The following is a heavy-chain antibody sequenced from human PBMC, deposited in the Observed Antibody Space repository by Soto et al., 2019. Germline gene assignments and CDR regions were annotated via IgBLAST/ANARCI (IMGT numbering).Heavy chain of an antibody. D-gene: IGHD2-21*02. J-gene: IGHJ2*01. CDR1: GFTFSGSA. CDR3: TRHALQYCGGDCHLLPYFDL. CDR2: IRSKANNYAT. V-gene: IGHV3-73*02. Sequence: EVQLVESGGGLVQPGGSLKLSCAASGFTFSGSAMHWVRQASGKGLEWVGRIRSKANNYATAYAASVKGRFTISRDDSKNTAYLQMNSLKTEDTAVYYCTRHALQYCGGDCHLLPYFDLWGRGTLVTVSS.